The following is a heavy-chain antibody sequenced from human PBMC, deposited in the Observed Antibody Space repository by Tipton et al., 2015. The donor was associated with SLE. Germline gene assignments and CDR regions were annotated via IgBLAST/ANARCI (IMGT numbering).Heavy chain of an antibody. CDR2: INHSG. CDR3: ARLGISQGGGWYRFYYGMDV. Sequence: TLSLTCTVSGGSISSGSYYWSWIRQPPGKGLEWIGEINHSGSTISVDTSKNQFSLKLSSVTAADTAVYYCARLGISQGGGWYRFYYGMDVWGQGTTVTVSS. J-gene: IGHJ6*02. D-gene: IGHD6-19*01. CDR1: GGSISSGSYY. V-gene: IGHV4-39*07.